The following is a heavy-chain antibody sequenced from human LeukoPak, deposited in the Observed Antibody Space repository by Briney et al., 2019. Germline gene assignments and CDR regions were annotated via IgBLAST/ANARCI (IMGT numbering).Heavy chain of an antibody. Sequence: PSETLSLTCTVSGGSISSSSYYWGWIRQPPGKGLEWIGSIYYSGSTYYNPSLKSRVTISVDTSRNQFSLKLSSVTAADTAVYYCARAGGYSGYDHFDYWGQGTLVTVSS. J-gene: IGHJ4*02. D-gene: IGHD5-12*01. CDR3: ARAGGYSGYDHFDY. V-gene: IGHV4-39*07. CDR2: IYYSGST. CDR1: GGSISSSSYY.